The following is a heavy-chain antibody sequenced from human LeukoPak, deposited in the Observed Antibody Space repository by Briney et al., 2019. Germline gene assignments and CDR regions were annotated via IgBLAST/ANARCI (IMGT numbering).Heavy chain of an antibody. CDR3: ARVPYSSGWYPDFDY. J-gene: IGHJ4*02. CDR1: GYTFTSYG. D-gene: IGHD6-19*01. Sequence: ASVKVSCKASGYTFTSYGISWVRQAPGQGLEWMGWISAYNGNTNYAQKLQGRVTMTTDTSTSTASMELRSLRSDDTAVYYCARVPYSSGWYPDFDYWGQGTLVTASA. V-gene: IGHV1-18*01. CDR2: ISAYNGNT.